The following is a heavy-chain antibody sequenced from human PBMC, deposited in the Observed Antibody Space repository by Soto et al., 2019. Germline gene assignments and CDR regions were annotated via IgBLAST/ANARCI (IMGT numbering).Heavy chain of an antibody. V-gene: IGHV4-34*01. J-gene: IGHJ5*02. CDR1: GGSFSGYY. Sequence: PSETLSLTCAVYGGSFSGYYWSWIRQPPGKGLEWIGDINQSGSTNYNPSLKSRVTISVDTSKNQFSLKLSSVTAADTAVYYCARNTVTNWFDPWGQGTLVTAPQ. CDR3: ARNTVTNWFDP. D-gene: IGHD4-17*01. CDR2: INQSGST.